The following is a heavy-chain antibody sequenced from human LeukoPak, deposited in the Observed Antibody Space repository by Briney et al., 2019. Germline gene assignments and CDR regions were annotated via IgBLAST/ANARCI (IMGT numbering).Heavy chain of an antibody. Sequence: SETLSLTCTVSGGSISSYYWSWIRQPPGKGLEWIGYIYYSGSTNYNPSLKSRVTISVDMSKNQFSLKLSSVTAADTAVYYCARDRAAAHFDYWGQGTLVTVSS. CDR3: ARDRAAAHFDY. CDR2: IYYSGST. V-gene: IGHV4-59*01. CDR1: GGSISSYY. J-gene: IGHJ4*02. D-gene: IGHD6-13*01.